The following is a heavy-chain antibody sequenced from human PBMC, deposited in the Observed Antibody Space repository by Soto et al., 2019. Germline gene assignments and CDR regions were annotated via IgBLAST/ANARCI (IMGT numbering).Heavy chain of an antibody. CDR1: SGSISINTW. V-gene: IGHV4-4*02. Sequence: QVQLQESGPGLVEPSGTLSLTCAVSSGSISINTWWHWVRQPPGKGLEWIGEISHSGITNCNPSLKSRVSISVDKSKNQFSLILNSVTAADTAVYYCIRNLDSWGQGTLVTVSS. CDR2: ISHSGIT. CDR3: IRNLDS. J-gene: IGHJ4*02.